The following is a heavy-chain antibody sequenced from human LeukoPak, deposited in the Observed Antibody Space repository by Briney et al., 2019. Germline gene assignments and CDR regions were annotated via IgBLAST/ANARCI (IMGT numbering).Heavy chain of an antibody. CDR2: IISSSSYI. J-gene: IGHJ4*02. V-gene: IGHV3-21*01. Sequence: PGGSLRLSCAASGFTFISYGMNWVRRAPGKGLEWVSCIISSSSYIYYADSVEGRLTISRDNAKNSLYLQINGLRAEDRAGYYCARDGSGSYLKDYWGQGTLVTVSS. D-gene: IGHD3-10*01. CDR1: GFTFISYG. CDR3: ARDGSGSYLKDY.